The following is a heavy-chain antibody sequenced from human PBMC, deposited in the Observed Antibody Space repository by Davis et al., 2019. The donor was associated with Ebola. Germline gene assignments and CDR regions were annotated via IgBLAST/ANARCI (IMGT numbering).Heavy chain of an antibody. CDR2: MNPNSGNT. D-gene: IGHD6-19*01. CDR3: ARVKPWLDEYSWFDP. Sequence: ASVKVSCKASGYTFTSYGISWVRQAPGQGLEWMGWMNPNSGNTGYEQKFQGRVTMTRNTSIRTAYMELSSLRSEDTAVYYCARVKPWLDEYSWFDPWGQGTLVTVSS. J-gene: IGHJ5*02. V-gene: IGHV1-8*02. CDR1: GYTFTSYG.